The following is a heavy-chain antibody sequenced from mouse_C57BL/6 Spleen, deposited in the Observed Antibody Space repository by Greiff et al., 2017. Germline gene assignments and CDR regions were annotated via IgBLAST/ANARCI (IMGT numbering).Heavy chain of an antibody. CDR2: IDPETGGL. CDR3: TRSSTGTWYFDV. D-gene: IGHD4-1*01. CDR1: GYTFTDYE. Sequence: QVQLQQSGAELVRPGASVTLSCKASGYTFTDYEMHWVKQTPVHGLEWIGAIDPETGGLAYNQKFKGKAILTADKSSSTAYMELRSLTSEDSAVYYCTRSSTGTWYFDVWGTGTTVTVSS. V-gene: IGHV1-15*01. J-gene: IGHJ1*03.